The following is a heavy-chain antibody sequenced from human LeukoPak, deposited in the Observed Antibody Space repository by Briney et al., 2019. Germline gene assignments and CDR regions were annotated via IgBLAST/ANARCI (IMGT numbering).Heavy chain of an antibody. J-gene: IGHJ4*02. CDR2: ISSSSSYI. CDR3: AKENCSGGRCYLYYFDY. V-gene: IGHV3-21*01. CDR1: GFTFSSYS. D-gene: IGHD2-15*01. Sequence: GGSLRLSCAASGFTFSSYSMNWVRQAPGKGLEWVSSISSSSSYIYYADSVKGRFTISRDNSKNTLYLQMNSLRAEDTAVYYCAKENCSGGRCYLYYFDYWGQGTLVTVSS.